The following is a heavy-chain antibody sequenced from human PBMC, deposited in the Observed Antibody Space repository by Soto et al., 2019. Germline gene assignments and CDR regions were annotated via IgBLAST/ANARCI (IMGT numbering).Heavy chain of an antibody. J-gene: IGHJ5*02. CDR1: GDTFTNFG. V-gene: IGHV1-18*01. CDR3: ARVPRGVVNWFDP. Sequence: HLVQSGPEVKQPGASVTVSCKTSGDTFTNFGLSWVRQAPGQGLEWMGWIATYNSNKNYAQKFQGRLTLTTDTSTSTAYMELKSLGYDDTAVYYCARVPRGVVNWFDPWGQGTLVTVSS. D-gene: IGHD3-10*01. CDR2: IATYNSNK.